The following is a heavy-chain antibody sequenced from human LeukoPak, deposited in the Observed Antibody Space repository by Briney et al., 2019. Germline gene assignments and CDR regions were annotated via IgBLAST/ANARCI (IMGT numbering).Heavy chain of an antibody. J-gene: IGHJ5*02. V-gene: IGHV4-39*01. CDR3: ARHRSDYSIQRGWFDP. CDR1: GGSISSSSYY. D-gene: IGHD4-11*01. CDR2: IYYSGST. Sequence: SETLSLTCTVSGGSISSSSYYWGWIRQPPGKGLEWIGSIYYSGSTYYNPSLKSRVTISVDTSKNQFSLKLSSVTAADTAVYYCARHRSDYSIQRGWFDPWVQGTLVTVSS.